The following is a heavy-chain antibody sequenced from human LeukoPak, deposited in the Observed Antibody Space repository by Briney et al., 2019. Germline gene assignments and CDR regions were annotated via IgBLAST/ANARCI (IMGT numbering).Heavy chain of an antibody. Sequence: ASVKVSCKASGYTLTSYGISWVRQAPGQGLEWMGCISAYNGITNYAQKLQGRVTMTTDTSTSTAYMELRSLRSDDTAVYYCARVHTTTVKWGWFDPWGQGTLVTVSS. CDR1: GYTLTSYG. J-gene: IGHJ5*02. CDR2: ISAYNGIT. V-gene: IGHV1-18*01. D-gene: IGHD4-17*01. CDR3: ARVHTTTVKWGWFDP.